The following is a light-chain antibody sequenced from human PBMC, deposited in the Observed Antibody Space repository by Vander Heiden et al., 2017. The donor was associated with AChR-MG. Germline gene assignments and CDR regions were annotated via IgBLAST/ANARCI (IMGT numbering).Light chain of an antibody. Sequence: IQLTQSPSSLSASVGDRVTITCRASQGISSYLAWYKQKPGKAPKLLIYAASTLQSGVPSRFSGSGYGTDFTLTISSRQPEDFAPYYCQQRKSYPPFTFGQGTRLDIK. CDR1: QGISSY. V-gene: IGKV1-9*01. CDR2: AAS. CDR3: QQRKSYPPFT. J-gene: IGKJ5*01.